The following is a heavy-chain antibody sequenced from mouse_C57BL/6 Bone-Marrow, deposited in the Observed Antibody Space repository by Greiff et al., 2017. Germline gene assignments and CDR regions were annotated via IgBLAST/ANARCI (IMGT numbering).Heavy chain of an antibody. CDR2: ISYSGST. CDR3: ARGLSQGNWYFDV. CDR1: GYSITSGYD. Sequence: EVQLKESGPGMVKPSQSLSLTCTVSGYSITSGYDWHWIRHFPGNKLEWMGYISYSGSTNYNPSLKSRTSITHDTSKNHFFLKLNSVTTEDTATYYGARGLSQGNWYFDVWGTGTTVTVSS. J-gene: IGHJ1*03. V-gene: IGHV3-1*01.